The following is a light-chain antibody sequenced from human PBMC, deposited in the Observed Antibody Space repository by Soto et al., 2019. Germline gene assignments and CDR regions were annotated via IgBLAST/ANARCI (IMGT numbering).Light chain of an antibody. V-gene: IGKV1-5*03. CDR3: QHSYDFLGT. J-gene: IGKJ1*01. CDR2: KAS. CDR1: QNIGNW. Sequence: DIQMTQSPSTLSASVGDRFTITCRASQNIGNWLAWYQQRPGKAPRLLIYKASTLESGVTSRFSCRRPRPDFNLTINLLPPDDLATYSCQHSYDFLGTFGQGTKLDIK.